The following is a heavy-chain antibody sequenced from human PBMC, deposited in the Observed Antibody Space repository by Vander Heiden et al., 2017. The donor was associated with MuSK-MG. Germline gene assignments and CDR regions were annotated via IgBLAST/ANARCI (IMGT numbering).Heavy chain of an antibody. CDR2: INHSGST. Sequence: QVQLQQWGAGLLKPSETLSPTCAVYGGSFSGYYWSWIRQPPGKGLEWPGEINHSGSTNYNPSLKSRVTIAVDTSKNQFSLKLSSVTAADTAVYYCARGYKGENYWGQGTLVTVSS. CDR1: GGSFSGYY. V-gene: IGHV4-34*01. J-gene: IGHJ4*02. CDR3: ARGYKGENY. D-gene: IGHD1-20*01.